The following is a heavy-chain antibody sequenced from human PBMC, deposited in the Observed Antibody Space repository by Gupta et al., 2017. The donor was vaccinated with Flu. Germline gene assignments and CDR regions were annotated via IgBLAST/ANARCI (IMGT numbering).Heavy chain of an antibody. CDR1: GFTLSSYW. D-gene: IGHD6-19*01. Sequence: EVQLVESGGDLVQPGGSLRLSCEASGFTLSSYWMHWVRQVPGKGLMCVARISNDGSDMSYADSVKGRFAISRDSAKNTLYLQMTSLRAEDTAVYYCVRGSSGWNGFDYWGQGTLVTVSS. CDR2: ISNDGSDM. J-gene: IGHJ4*02. CDR3: VRGSSGWNGFDY. V-gene: IGHV3-74*01.